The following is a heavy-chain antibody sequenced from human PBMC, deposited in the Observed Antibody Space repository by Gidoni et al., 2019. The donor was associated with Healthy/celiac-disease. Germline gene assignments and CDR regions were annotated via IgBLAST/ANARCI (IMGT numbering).Heavy chain of an antibody. D-gene: IGHD3-3*01. CDR2: SYSGGST. Sequence: EVQLVASGGGLIQPGGSLRLSCAASGFTVSSNYMSWGRQAPGKGLEWVSVSYSGGSTYYADSVKGRFTISRDNSKNTLYLQMNSLRAEDTAVYYCARDLNLEWLFSDWGQGTLVTVSS. V-gene: IGHV3-53*01. J-gene: IGHJ4*02. CDR1: GFTVSSNY. CDR3: ARDLNLEWLFSD.